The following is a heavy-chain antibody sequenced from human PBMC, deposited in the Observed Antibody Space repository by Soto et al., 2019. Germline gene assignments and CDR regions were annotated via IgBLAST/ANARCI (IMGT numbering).Heavy chain of an antibody. CDR3: ANDPITIFGVVIMDGMDV. Sequence: HPGGSLRLSCAASGFTFSSYAMTWVRQAPGKGLEWVSGVSGTGGSAYYADSVKGRFTISRDKSTNTLYLHMNSLRAEDTAVYYCANDPITIFGVVIMDGMDVWGQGTTVTVSS. V-gene: IGHV3-23*01. CDR1: GFTFSSYA. J-gene: IGHJ6*02. CDR2: VSGTGGSA. D-gene: IGHD3-3*01.